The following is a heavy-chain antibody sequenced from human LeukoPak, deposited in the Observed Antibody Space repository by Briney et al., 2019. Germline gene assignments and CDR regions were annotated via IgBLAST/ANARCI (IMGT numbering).Heavy chain of an antibody. D-gene: IGHD3-10*01. J-gene: IGHJ3*02. CDR2: ISAYDANT. CDR3: ARVRVSEGGPDAFDI. CDR1: GYTFTSYG. V-gene: IGHV1-18*01. Sequence: ASVKVSCKASGYTFTSYGISWVRQAPGQGLEWMGWISAYDANTNYAQKLQGRVTMTTDTSTSTAYMELRSLRSDDTAVYYCARVRVSEGGPDAFDIWGQGTMVTVSS.